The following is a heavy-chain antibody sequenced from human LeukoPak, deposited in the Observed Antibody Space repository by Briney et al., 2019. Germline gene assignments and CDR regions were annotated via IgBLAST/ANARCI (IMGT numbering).Heavy chain of an antibody. D-gene: IGHD5-18*01. CDR3: AKPIWIQLLRVTNYFDY. Sequence: PGGSLRLSCTVSGFTVSTNSMSWVRQAPGKGLEWVSFIYSDNTHYSDSVKGRFTISRDNSKNTLYLQMNSLRAEDTAVYYCAKPIWIQLLRVTNYFDYWGQGTLVTVSS. CDR2: IYSDNT. CDR1: GFTVSTNS. J-gene: IGHJ4*02. V-gene: IGHV3-53*01.